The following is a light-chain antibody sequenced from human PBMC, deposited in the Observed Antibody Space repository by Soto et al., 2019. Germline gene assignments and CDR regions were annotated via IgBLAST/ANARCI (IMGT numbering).Light chain of an antibody. Sequence: EIVLTQSPGTLSLSPGERATLSCRASQSVSGRYLAWYQQKPGQAPRLLIYGASSRAPGIPDRFSGSGSGTDFTLTISRLEPEDFVVYYCQQYGSSPRTFDQGTKVEIK. J-gene: IGKJ1*01. V-gene: IGKV3-20*01. CDR3: QQYGSSPRT. CDR2: GAS. CDR1: QSVSGRY.